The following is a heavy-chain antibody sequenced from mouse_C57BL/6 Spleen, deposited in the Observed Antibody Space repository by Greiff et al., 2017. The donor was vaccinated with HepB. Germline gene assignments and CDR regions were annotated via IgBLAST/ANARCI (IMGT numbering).Heavy chain of an antibody. Sequence: EVMLVESGGGLVKPGGSLKLSCAASGFTFSSYAMSWVRQTPEKRLEWVATISDGGSYTYYPDNVKGRFTISRDNAKNNLYLQMSHLKSEDTAMYYCARDPHDYYEGYFDYWGQGTTLTVSS. J-gene: IGHJ2*01. CDR3: ARDPHDYYEGYFDY. V-gene: IGHV5-4*01. CDR1: GFTFSSYA. CDR2: ISDGGSYT. D-gene: IGHD1-1*01.